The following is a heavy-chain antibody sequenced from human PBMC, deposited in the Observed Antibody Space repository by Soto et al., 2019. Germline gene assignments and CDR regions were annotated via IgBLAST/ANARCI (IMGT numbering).Heavy chain of an antibody. J-gene: IGHJ6*02. CDR1: AFTFSSYG. Sequence: GRSLRLSCAASAFTFSSYGMHWVRQAPGKGLEWVAVISYDGSNKYYADSVKGRFTIARDNSKNTLYLQMNRLRAEDTVVYYCAKIGTGVDYYYGMDVWGQGTTVTVSS. V-gene: IGHV3-30*18. D-gene: IGHD3-10*01. CDR2: ISYDGSNK. CDR3: AKIGTGVDYYYGMDV.